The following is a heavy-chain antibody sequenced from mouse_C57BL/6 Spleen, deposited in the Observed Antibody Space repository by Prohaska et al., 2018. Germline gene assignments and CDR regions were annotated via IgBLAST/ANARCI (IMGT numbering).Heavy chain of an antibody. CDR3: ARGNYGSSSTFDY. V-gene: IGHV1-50*01. Sequence: QVQLQQPGAELVKPGASVKLSCKASGYTFTSYWMQWVKQRPGQGLEWIGEIDPSDSYTNYNQKFKGKATLTVDTSSSTAYMQLSSLTSEDSAVYYCARGNYGSSSTFDYWGQGTTLTVSS. CDR2: IDPSDSYT. D-gene: IGHD1-1*01. J-gene: IGHJ2*01. CDR1: GYTFTSYW.